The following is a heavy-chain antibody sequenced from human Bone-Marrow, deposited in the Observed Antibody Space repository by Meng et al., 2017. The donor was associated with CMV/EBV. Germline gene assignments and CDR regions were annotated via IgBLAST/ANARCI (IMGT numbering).Heavy chain of an antibody. CDR3: AADFGGCDNTRCHRSDY. J-gene: IGHJ4*02. CDR2: MNPNSGNT. CDR1: GYTFTSYD. Sequence: ASVKVSCKASGYTFTSYDINWVRQTTGQGLEWMGWMNPNSGNTGYAQKFQERLTITRDMSTTTAYMELSSLRSEDTAVYYCAADFGGCDNTRCHRSDYWGQGTVVTVSS. V-gene: IGHV1-8*02. D-gene: IGHD3-3*01.